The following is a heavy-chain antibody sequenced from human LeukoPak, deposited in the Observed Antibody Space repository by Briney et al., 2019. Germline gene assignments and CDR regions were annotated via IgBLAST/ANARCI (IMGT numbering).Heavy chain of an antibody. D-gene: IGHD3-16*01. J-gene: IGHJ3*02. CDR1: GFTFSSYA. CDR3: AKADVRFGAFDI. Sequence: PGGSLRLSCAASGFTFSSYAMSWVRQAPGKGLEWVSAISGSGGSTYHADSVKGRFTISRDNSKNTLYLQMNSLRAEDTAVYYCAKADVRFGAFDIWGQGTMVTVSS. V-gene: IGHV3-23*01. CDR2: ISGSGGST.